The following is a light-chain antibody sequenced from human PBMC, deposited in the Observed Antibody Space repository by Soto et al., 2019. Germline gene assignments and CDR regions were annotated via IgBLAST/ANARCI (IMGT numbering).Light chain of an antibody. CDR2: VSS. V-gene: IGKV3-20*01. CDR1: QRFSGDS. Sequence: EIVLTQSPDTLSLSPGERATLSCRASQRFSGDSLALYQQKPGQSPRLLLYVSSIMATGIPDRFSGSGSGTDFTLTISSLEPEDFAVYDCQQHGSSLSPLTFGQGTKVDIK. CDR3: QQHGSSLSPLT. J-gene: IGKJ1*01.